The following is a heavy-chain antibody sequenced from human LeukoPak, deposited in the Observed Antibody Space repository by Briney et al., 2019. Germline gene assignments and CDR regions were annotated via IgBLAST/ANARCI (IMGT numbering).Heavy chain of an antibody. CDR2: IKQDGSEK. Sequence: GGSLRLSCAASRFTFSSYWMSWVRQAPGKGMEWVANIKQDGSEKYYVDSVKGRFTISRDNAKNSLYLQMNSLRAEDTAVYYCARDRGDYFDYWGQGTLVTVSS. J-gene: IGHJ4*02. CDR3: ARDRGDYFDY. CDR1: RFTFSSYW. V-gene: IGHV3-7*01. D-gene: IGHD4-17*01.